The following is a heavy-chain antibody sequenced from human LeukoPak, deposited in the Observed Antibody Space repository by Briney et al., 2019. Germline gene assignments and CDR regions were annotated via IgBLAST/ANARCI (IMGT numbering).Heavy chain of an antibody. CDR1: GGSISNTNW. V-gene: IGHV4-4*02. D-gene: IGHD1-26*01. Sequence: SGTLSLTCGVSGGSISNTNWWSWVRQPPGQGLEWIGEISLTGLTHYNPSLESRVTVSLDKSKNQLSLNLSSVTAADTAVYYCARHTGGIGLDYWGQGTLVTVSS. CDR2: ISLTGLT. J-gene: IGHJ4*02. CDR3: ARHTGGIGLDY.